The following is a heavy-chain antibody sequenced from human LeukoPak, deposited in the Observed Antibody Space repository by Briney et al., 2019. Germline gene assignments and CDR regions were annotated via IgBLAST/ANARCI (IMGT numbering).Heavy chain of an antibody. Sequence: ASVKVSCKVSGYTLTELSMHWVRQAPGKGLEWMGGIIPIFGTANYAQKFQGRVTITADESTSTAYMELSSLRSEDTAVYYCARIGYDSSGYFPRQEIDFDYWGQGTLVTVSS. V-gene: IGHV1-69*13. CDR3: ARIGYDSSGYFPRQEIDFDY. J-gene: IGHJ4*02. CDR1: GYTLTELS. D-gene: IGHD3-22*01. CDR2: IIPIFGTA.